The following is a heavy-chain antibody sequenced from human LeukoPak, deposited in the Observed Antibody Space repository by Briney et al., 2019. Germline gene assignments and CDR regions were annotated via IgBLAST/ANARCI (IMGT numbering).Heavy chain of an antibody. Sequence: GGSLRLSCAASGFTVRSNYMNWVRQAPGKGLEWVSYISSSSDAIYYADSVKGRFTISRDNAKNSLYLEMNSLRDEDTAVYYCARAMRSGYDYWGQGTLVTVSS. J-gene: IGHJ4*02. CDR3: ARAMRSGYDY. V-gene: IGHV3-48*02. D-gene: IGHD5-12*01. CDR1: GFTVRSNY. CDR2: ISSSSDAI.